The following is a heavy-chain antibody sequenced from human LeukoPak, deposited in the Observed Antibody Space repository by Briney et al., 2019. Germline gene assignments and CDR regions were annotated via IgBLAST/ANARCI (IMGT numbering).Heavy chain of an antibody. CDR2: IYSGGNT. Sequence: GGSLRLSCAASGFSVKTNYMSWVRQAPGKGLEWVSVIYSGGNTYYADSVKGRFTISRDNPKNTLYLQMNSLRAEDTAVYYCAYGRLGYCSEGVCHDAFAIWGQGTRVTVSS. CDR3: AYGRLGYCSEGVCHDAFAI. V-gene: IGHV3-53*01. D-gene: IGHD2-8*01. CDR1: GFSVKTNY. J-gene: IGHJ3*02.